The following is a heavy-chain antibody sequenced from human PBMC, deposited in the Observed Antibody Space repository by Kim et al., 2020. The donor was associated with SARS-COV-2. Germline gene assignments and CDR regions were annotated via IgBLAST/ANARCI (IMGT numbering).Heavy chain of an antibody. V-gene: IGHV3-74*01. CDR3: ARGADGYNYFDY. D-gene: IGHD5-12*01. Sequence: NYADSVKGRLTIARDNAKNTLYLQVNSLRAEDTAVYYCARGADGYNYFDYWGQGTLVTVSS. J-gene: IGHJ4*02.